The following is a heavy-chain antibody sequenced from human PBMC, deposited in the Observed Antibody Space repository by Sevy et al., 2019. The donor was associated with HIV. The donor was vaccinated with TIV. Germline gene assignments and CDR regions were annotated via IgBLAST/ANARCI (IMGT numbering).Heavy chain of an antibody. D-gene: IGHD3-22*01. CDR1: GFTFTEFV. J-gene: IGHJ4*02. Sequence: GGSLRLSCAASGFTFTEFVMSWVRQAPGKGLEWLSTINSGGGSTYYADSVKGRFTISRDNSQNTLDLQMNSLRAEDTAVYYSAKDVVWGYYDSSGYSDHWGQGTLVTVSS. V-gene: IGHV3-23*01. CDR3: AKDVVWGYYDSSGYSDH. CDR2: INSGGGST.